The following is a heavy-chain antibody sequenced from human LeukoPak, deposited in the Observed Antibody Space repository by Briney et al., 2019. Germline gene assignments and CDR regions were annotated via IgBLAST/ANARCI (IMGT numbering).Heavy chain of an antibody. CDR2: IFGGGST. CDR1: GFTVSDNY. D-gene: IGHD2-21*02. J-gene: IGHJ3*02. V-gene: IGHV3-53*01. CDR3: ARDKGYCGGDCHDAFDI. Sequence: PGGSLRLSCAASGFTVSDNYTSWVRQAPGKGLEWVSAIFGGGSTYYADSVKGRFIISRDNSKNTVYLQLNSLRAEDTAVYYCARDKGYCGGDCHDAFDIWGQGTMVTVSS.